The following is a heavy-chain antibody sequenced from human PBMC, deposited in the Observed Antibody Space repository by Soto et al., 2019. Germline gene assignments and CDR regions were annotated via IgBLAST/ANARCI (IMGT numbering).Heavy chain of an antibody. Sequence: QVQLQESGPGLVKPSDTLSLTCAVSGYSISSSNWWGWIRQPPGKGLEWIGYIYYSGTTYYNPSRRTRVTLSVDTSKNQCSLNLTSVTAVDTAVYYCARREIQGHIDDWGQGTLVTVSS. CDR3: ARREIQGHIDD. V-gene: IGHV4-28*01. J-gene: IGHJ4*02. D-gene: IGHD1-26*01. CDR2: IYYSGTT. CDR1: GYSISSSNW.